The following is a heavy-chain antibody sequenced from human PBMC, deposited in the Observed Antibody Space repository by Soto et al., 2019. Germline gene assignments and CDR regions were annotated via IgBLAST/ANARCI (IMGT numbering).Heavy chain of an antibody. V-gene: IGHV4-34*10. CDR3: VRIDTTVGVYWYFDL. CDR2: ITHSGST. J-gene: IGHJ2*01. D-gene: IGHD1-1*01. Sequence: PSETLSLTCAVYGGSFSRYYWSWIRQSPGKGLEWIGEITHSGSTDYNPSLKGRFTISRDNAKNSLYLQLNSLRAEDTAVYYCVRIDTTVGVYWYFDLWGRGTLVTVSS. CDR1: GGSFSRYY.